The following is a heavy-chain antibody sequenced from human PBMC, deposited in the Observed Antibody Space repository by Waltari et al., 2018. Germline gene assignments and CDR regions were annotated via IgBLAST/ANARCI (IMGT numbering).Heavy chain of an antibody. CDR1: GFTFSDHE. V-gene: IGHV3-48*03. CDR2: SSSTCSII. J-gene: IGHJ4*02. Sequence: EVQLVESGGNLVQPGGSLRLSCAASGFTFSDHEMNWVRQAPGKGLEWVAYSSSTCSIIYYADSVKGRFTNSRDNAKNSLFLQMNSLRADDTAVYYCVRVASRRAGGDYWGQGTLVTVSS. CDR3: VRVASRRAGGDY.